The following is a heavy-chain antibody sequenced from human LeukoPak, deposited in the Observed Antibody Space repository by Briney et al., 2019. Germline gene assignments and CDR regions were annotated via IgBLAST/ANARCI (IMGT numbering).Heavy chain of an antibody. Sequence: GGSLRLSCAASGFTFSSYEMNWVRQAPGKGLEWVSYISSSGSTIYYADSVKGRFTISRDNSKNTLYLQMNSLRAEDTAVYYCAKDPLLGQWLLPTYYFDYWGQGTLVTVSS. D-gene: IGHD3-22*01. CDR2: ISSSGSTI. V-gene: IGHV3-48*03. CDR1: GFTFSSYE. J-gene: IGHJ4*02. CDR3: AKDPLLGQWLLPTYYFDY.